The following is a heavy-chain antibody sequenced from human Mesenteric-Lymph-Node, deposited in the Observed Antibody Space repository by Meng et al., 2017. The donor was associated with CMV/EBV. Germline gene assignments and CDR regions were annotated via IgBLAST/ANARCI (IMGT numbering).Heavy chain of an antibody. J-gene: IGHJ5*02. V-gene: IGHV3-30*04. CDR1: GFTFSSYA. Sequence: GGSLRLSCAASGFTFSSYAMHWVRQAPGKGLEWVAVISYDGSNKYYADSVKGRFTISRDNSKNTLYLQMNSLRAEDTAVYYCARDSTYYDFWSGYYSGNWFDPWGQGTLVTVSS. D-gene: IGHD3-3*01. CDR3: ARDSTYYDFWSGYYSGNWFDP. CDR2: ISYDGSNK.